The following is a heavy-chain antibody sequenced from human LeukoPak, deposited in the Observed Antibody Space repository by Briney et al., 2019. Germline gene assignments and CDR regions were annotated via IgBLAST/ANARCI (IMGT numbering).Heavy chain of an antibody. J-gene: IGHJ5*02. D-gene: IGHD6-19*01. CDR3: ATRLDRTNNWFDP. CDR2: TYYRSQFYN. CDR1: GDSVSSTNVG. V-gene: IGHV6-1*01. Sequence: SQTLSLTCAISGDSVSSTNVGWNWIRQSPSSGLEWLGRTYYRSQFYNDYADSVKGRITITPDTSKNQFSLQLSSLTPDDTAVYYCATRLDRTNNWFDPWGQGTLVTVSS.